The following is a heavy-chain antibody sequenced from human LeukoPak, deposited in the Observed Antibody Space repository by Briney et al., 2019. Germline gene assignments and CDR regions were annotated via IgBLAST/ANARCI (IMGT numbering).Heavy chain of an antibody. CDR3: ARELDVFRGFGIPVAIDAFDI. CDR1: GFPFSSSE. CDR2: ISRGGSKI. Sequence: PGGSLRLSCAASGFPFSSSEMSWVRQAPGKGLEWVSHISRGGSKIYYADSVKGRFTISRDNAKNSLSLQMNSLRAEDTAVYYCARELDVFRGFGIPVAIDAFDIWGQGTMVTVSS. D-gene: IGHD6-19*01. V-gene: IGHV3-48*03. J-gene: IGHJ3*02.